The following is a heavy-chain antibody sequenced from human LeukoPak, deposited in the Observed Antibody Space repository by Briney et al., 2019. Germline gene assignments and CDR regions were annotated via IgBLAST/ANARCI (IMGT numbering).Heavy chain of an antibody. D-gene: IGHD3-10*01. V-gene: IGHV4-34*01. Sequence: SETLSLTCAVYGGSFSGYYWSWIRQPPGKGLEWIGEINHSGSTNYNPSLKSRVTISVDTSKSQFSLKLSSVTAADTAVYYCARARYGSGSYYTPLFDYWGQGTLVTVSS. CDR1: GGSFSGYY. CDR2: INHSGST. CDR3: ARARYGSGSYYTPLFDY. J-gene: IGHJ4*02.